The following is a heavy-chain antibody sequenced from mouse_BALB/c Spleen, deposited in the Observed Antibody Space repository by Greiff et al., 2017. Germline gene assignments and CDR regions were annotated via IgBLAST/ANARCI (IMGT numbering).Heavy chain of an antibody. J-gene: IGHJ4*01. D-gene: IGHD2-12*01. CDR1: GYTFISYV. Sequence: EVQLQQSGPELVKPGASVKMSCKASGYTFISYVMHWVKQKPGQGLEWIGYINPYNDGTKYNEKFKGKATLTSDKSSSTAYMELSSLTSEDSAVYYCARSRRLYDAYYYAMDYWGQGTSVTVSS. V-gene: IGHV1-14*01. CDR3: ARSRRLYDAYYYAMDY. CDR2: INPYNDGT.